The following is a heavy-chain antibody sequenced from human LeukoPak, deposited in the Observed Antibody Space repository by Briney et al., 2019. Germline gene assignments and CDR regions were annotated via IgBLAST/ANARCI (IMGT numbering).Heavy chain of an antibody. CDR1: GFSFSNYW. V-gene: IGHV3-74*01. J-gene: IGHJ5*02. CDR3: ARDIGTSYNWFDP. Sequence: PGGSLRLSCAASGFSFSNYWMHWVRQAPGKGLVWVSRINSDGISTTYADSVKGRFTISRDNAKNTLYLQMNSLRAEDTAVYYCARDIGTSYNWFDPWGQGTLVTVSS. CDR2: INSDGIST. D-gene: IGHD2-2*01.